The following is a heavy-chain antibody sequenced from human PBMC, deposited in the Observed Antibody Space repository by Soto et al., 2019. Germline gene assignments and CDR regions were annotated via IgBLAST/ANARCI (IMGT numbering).Heavy chain of an antibody. CDR1: GFSLTTSGVG. D-gene: IGHD6-19*01. V-gene: IGHV2-5*02. CDR3: AHMGVAGTLYYFDY. Sequence: QITLRESGPALVKPTQTLTLTCSFSGFSLTTSGVGVGWIRQPPGKALAWLALVYWDDDEHYSPSLRSRLTITKDTSKSQVVLTLTIMGPVDTATYYCAHMGVAGTLYYFDYWGQGTLVTVSS. CDR2: VYWDDDE. J-gene: IGHJ4*02.